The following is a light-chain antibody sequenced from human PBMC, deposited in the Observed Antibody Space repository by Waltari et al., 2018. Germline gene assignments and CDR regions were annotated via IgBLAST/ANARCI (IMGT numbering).Light chain of an antibody. CDR1: QSINSY. CDR2: AAS. CDR3: QQSYRTAALT. J-gene: IGKJ4*01. Sequence: DIQMTQSPSSLSASVGDRVTITCRASQSINSYLIWYQQKPGKAPKLLIYAASNLQSGVPSRFSGSESGTDFTLTISRLQPEDFATYYCQQSYRTAALTFGGGTKVEIK. V-gene: IGKV1-39*01.